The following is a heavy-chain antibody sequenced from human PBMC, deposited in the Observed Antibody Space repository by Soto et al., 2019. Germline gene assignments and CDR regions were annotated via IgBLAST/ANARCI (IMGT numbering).Heavy chain of an antibody. CDR1: GFTFSGSA. D-gene: IGHD6-6*01. J-gene: IGHJ4*02. Sequence: EVQLVESGGGLVQAGGSLKLSCAASGFTFSGSAMHWVRQASGKGLEWVGRIRSKANSYATAYAASEKGRFTISRDDSKSTAYLQMDSLKTEDTAVYYCTEYSSSFHWGQGTLVTVSS. CDR2: IRSKANSYAT. CDR3: TEYSSSFH. V-gene: IGHV3-73*02.